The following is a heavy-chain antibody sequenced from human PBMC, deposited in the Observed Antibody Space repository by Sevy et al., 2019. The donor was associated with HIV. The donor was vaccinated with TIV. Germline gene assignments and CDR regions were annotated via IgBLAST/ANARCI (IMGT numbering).Heavy chain of an antibody. CDR2: ISHSGGST. CDR3: AKEGAYDSSAYYSFAFDI. CDR1: GFTFSNYA. V-gene: IGHV3-23*01. J-gene: IGHJ3*02. Sequence: GGSLRLSCAASGFTFSNYAMSWVRQAPGKGLEWVSGISHSGGSTYYADSVKGRFTISRDNSKNTMYLQMNSLRAEDTAVYYCAKEGAYDSSAYYSFAFDIWGQGTMVTVSS. D-gene: IGHD3-22*01.